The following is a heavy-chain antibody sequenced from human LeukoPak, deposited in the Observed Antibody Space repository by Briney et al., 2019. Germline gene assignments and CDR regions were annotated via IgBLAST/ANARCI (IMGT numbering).Heavy chain of an antibody. CDR3: ATTPGYSSGWYYDY. Sequence: GASVKVSCKASGGTFSSYAISWVRQAPGQGLGWMGGIIPIFGTANYAQKFQGRVTITADESTSTAYMELSSLRSEDTAVYYCATTPGYSSGWYYDYWGQGTPVTVSS. CDR1: GGTFSSYA. V-gene: IGHV1-69*13. D-gene: IGHD6-19*01. CDR2: IIPIFGTA. J-gene: IGHJ4*02.